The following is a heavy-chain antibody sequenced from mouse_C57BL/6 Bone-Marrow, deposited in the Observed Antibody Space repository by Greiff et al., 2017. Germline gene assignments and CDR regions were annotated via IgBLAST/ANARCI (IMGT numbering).Heavy chain of an antibody. CDR2: IDPSDSYT. V-gene: IGHV1-69*01. CDR1: GYTFTSYW. Sequence: QVQLQQPGAELVMPGASVKLSCKASGYTFTSYWMHWVKQRPGQGLEWIGEIDPSDSYTNYNQKFKGKSTLTVDKSSSTAYLQLSSLTSEDSAIYYCAGHYYCSNYQYDYAMDYWGQGTSVTVSS. CDR3: AGHYYCSNYQYDYAMDY. D-gene: IGHD2-5*01. J-gene: IGHJ4*01.